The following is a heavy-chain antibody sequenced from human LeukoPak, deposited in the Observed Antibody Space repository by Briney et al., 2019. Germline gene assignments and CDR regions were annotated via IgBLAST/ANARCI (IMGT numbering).Heavy chain of an antibody. J-gene: IGHJ4*02. V-gene: IGHV3-7*04. CDR2: IKHDGSEK. CDR3: ARGATFYDFWSGLKVSDY. Sequence: GGSLRLSCAASGFAFISYWMSWVRQVPGKGLEWVANIKHDGSEKYYVDSVKGRFAISRDNGKKLLYLQMNSLRAEDTAVYYCARGATFYDFWSGLKVSDYWGQGTLVTVSS. CDR1: GFAFISYW. D-gene: IGHD3-3*01.